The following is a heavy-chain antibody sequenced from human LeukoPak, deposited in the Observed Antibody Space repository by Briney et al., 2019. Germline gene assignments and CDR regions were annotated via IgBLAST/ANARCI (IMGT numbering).Heavy chain of an antibody. V-gene: IGHV3-33*08. J-gene: IGHJ3*02. CDR1: GFTFSGCA. Sequence: GGSLRLSCAASGFTFSGCAMSWVRQAPGKGLEWVAVIWYDGSNKYYADSVKGRFTISRDNSKNTLYLQMNSLRAEDTAVYYCARDQGPRDALDIWGQGTMVTVSS. CDR2: IWYDGSNK. CDR3: ARDQGPRDALDI.